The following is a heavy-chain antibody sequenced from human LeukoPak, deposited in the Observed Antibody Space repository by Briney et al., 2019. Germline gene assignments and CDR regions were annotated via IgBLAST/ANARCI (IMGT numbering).Heavy chain of an antibody. CDR2: ISTYNGNT. Sequence: ASVKVSCKASGNTFTSYDISWVRQAPGQGLEWMGWISTYNGNTNYAQKLQGRVTMTTDTITTTAYMELWSLRSDDTAVYYCARDHSGNWFDPWGQGTLVTVSS. D-gene: IGHD1-26*01. J-gene: IGHJ5*02. V-gene: IGHV1-18*01. CDR3: ARDHSGNWFDP. CDR1: GNTFTSYD.